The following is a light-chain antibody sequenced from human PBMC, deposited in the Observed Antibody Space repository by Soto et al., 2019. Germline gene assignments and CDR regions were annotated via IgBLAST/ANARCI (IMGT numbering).Light chain of an antibody. J-gene: IGLJ1*01. Sequence: QSALAQPASVSGSPGQSITISCTGTNNDVGAYDSVSWYQLHPHKAPQLIIYKGTRRPSGVSNRFSGSTSGNVASLTISGLQADDEADYFCCSSAPESTYVFGTGTKVTVL. V-gene: IGLV2-23*01. CDR2: KGT. CDR1: NNDVGAYDS. CDR3: CSSAPESTYV.